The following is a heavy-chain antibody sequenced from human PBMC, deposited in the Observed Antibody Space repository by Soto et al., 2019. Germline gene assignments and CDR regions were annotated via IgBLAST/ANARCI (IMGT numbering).Heavy chain of an antibody. CDR2: ISYDGSDK. D-gene: IGHD4-17*01. Sequence: QVQLVESGGGVVQPGRSLRLSCAASGFTFSTFGMHWVRQAPGKGLEWVAVISYDGSDKFYADSVKGRFTISRDNTRNTLFLHMNSLRAEDTAVYYCAKDLVDYVFDLWGQGTLVTVSS. J-gene: IGHJ4*02. V-gene: IGHV3-30*18. CDR1: GFTFSTFG. CDR3: AKDLVDYVFDL.